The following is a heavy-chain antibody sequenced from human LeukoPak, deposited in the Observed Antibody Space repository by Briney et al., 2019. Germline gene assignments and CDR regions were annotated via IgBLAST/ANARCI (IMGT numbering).Heavy chain of an antibody. CDR3: ASTPNWNDASRWFDP. D-gene: IGHD1-20*01. CDR2: IIPILGIA. Sequence: ASVKVSCKASGGTFSSYAISWVRQAHGQGLEWMGRIIPILGIANYAQKFQGRVTITADKSTSTAYMELSSLRSGDTAVYYCASTPNWNDASRWFDPWGQGTLVTVSS. V-gene: IGHV1-69*04. J-gene: IGHJ5*02. CDR1: GGTFSSYA.